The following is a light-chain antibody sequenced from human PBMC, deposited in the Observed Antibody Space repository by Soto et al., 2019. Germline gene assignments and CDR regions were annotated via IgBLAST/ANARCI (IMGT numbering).Light chain of an antibody. V-gene: IGKV3-20*01. CDR2: GAS. Sequence: ELVLTQSPGTLSLSPGERATLSCRASQRINTNYLAWYQQKPGQAPRLLISGASIRATATPDRFSGSGSGTDFTLTISSLQSEDFAVYYCQQYNNWPPITFGQGTRLEIK. CDR3: QQYNNWPPIT. CDR1: QRINTNY. J-gene: IGKJ5*01.